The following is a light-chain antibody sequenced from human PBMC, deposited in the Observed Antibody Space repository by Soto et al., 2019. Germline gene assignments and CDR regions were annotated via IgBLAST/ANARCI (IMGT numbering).Light chain of an antibody. CDR3: QQYNNWPWT. J-gene: IGKJ1*01. Sequence: EIWFTQSPVTLCLSPGERATLACVASQSVSSSYLAWYQQKPGQAPRLLIYGASTRATGVPARFSGSGSGTEFTLTISSLQSEDFAVYYCQQYNNWPWTFGQGTKVDIK. CDR1: QSVSSSY. V-gene: IGKV3-15*01. CDR2: GAS.